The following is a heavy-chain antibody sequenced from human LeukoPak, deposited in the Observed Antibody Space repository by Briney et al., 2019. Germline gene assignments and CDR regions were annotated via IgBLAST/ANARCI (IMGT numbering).Heavy chain of an antibody. V-gene: IGHV3-30*04. CDR2: ISYDGSNK. Sequence: GGSLRLSCAASGFTFSSYAMHWVRQAPGKGLEWVAVISYDGSNKYYADSVKGRFTISRDNSKNTLYLQMNSLRAEDTAVYYCASPTPQYSGYDWGAFGIWGQGTMVTVSS. J-gene: IGHJ3*02. D-gene: IGHD5-12*01. CDR3: ASPTPQYSGYDWGAFGI. CDR1: GFTFSSYA.